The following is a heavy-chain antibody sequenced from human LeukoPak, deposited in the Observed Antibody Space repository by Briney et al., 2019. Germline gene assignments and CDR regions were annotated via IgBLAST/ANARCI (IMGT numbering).Heavy chain of an antibody. V-gene: IGHV1-69*04. CDR1: GGTFSSYA. CDR3: ATVGWFDP. Sequence: GSSVEVSCKASGGTFSSYAISWVRQAPGQGLEWMGRIIPILGIANYAQKFQGRVTITADKSTSTAYMELSSLRSEDTAVYYCATVGWFDPWGQGTLVTVSS. CDR2: IIPILGIA. J-gene: IGHJ5*02.